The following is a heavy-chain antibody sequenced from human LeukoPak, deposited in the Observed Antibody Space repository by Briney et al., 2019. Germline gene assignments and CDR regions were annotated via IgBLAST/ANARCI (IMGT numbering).Heavy chain of an antibody. D-gene: IGHD6-13*01. CDR2: ISCSGGST. J-gene: IGHJ5*02. Sequence: PGGSLRLSCAASGFTFSSYAMSWVRQAPGKGLEWVSDISCSGGSTYYADSVKGRFTISRDNSKNTLYLQMNSLRAEDTAVYYCATLIAAAGTWGQGTLVTVSS. V-gene: IGHV3-23*01. CDR3: ATLIAAAGT. CDR1: GFTFSSYA.